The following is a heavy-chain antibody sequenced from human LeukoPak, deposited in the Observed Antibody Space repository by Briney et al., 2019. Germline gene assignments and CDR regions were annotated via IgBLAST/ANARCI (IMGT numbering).Heavy chain of an antibody. CDR2: TSGNGGST. V-gene: IGHV3-23*01. J-gene: IGHJ4*02. CDR3: AREGYCTAGVCSSGY. Sequence: GGSLRLSCAASGFTFSSYAMSWVRQAPGKGLEWVSGTSGNGGSTYYADSVKGRFTISRDNSKNTLYLQVNSLRADDTAVYYCAREGYCTAGVCSSGYWGQGTLVTVSS. D-gene: IGHD2-8*02. CDR1: GFTFSSYA.